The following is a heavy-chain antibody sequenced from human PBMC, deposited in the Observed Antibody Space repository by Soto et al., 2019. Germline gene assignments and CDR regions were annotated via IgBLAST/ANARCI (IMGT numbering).Heavy chain of an antibody. Sequence: SETLSLTCAVYVGSFSDYFWSWIRLPLGHGLEWIGMIPNRGSTTYSPSLKSRVTISVDTSKNQFSLTLSSVTAADTAVYYCARGYGDYAMDVWGQGTTVS. CDR1: VGSFSDYF. CDR3: ARGYGDYAMDV. CDR2: IPNRGST. V-gene: IGHV4-34*01. J-gene: IGHJ6*02. D-gene: IGHD4-17*01.